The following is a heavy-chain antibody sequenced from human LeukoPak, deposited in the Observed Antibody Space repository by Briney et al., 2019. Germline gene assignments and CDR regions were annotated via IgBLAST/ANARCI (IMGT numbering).Heavy chain of an antibody. CDR1: GFTFSRYS. Sequence: PGGSLRLSCAASGFTFSRYSMNWVRQAPGKGLEWVSSISSSSSFIYYADSVKGRFTISRDNAKNSLYLQMNSLRAEDTAVYYCARAHSGSYYYFDYWGQGTLVTVSS. CDR2: ISSSSSFI. V-gene: IGHV3-21*01. D-gene: IGHD1-26*01. J-gene: IGHJ4*02. CDR3: ARAHSGSYYYFDY.